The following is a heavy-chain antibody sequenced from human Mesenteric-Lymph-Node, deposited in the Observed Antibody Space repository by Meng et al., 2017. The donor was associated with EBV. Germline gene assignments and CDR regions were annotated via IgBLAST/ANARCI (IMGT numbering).Heavy chain of an antibody. CDR1: GGSINSFY. J-gene: IGHJ4*02. Sequence: QVQLQDSGPGLVTPSDTLSLTCNVSGGSINSFYWSWNRQPPGKGLEWIGYIYHSGSTNYNPSLKSRVTMSVDMSKNQFSLKLSSVTAADTDVYYCARGEVFDSWGQGTLVTVSS. CDR2: IYHSGST. V-gene: IGHV4-59*07. CDR3: ARGEVFDS.